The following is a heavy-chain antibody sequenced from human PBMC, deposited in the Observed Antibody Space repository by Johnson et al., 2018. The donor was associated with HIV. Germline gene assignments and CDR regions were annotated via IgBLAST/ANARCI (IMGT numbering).Heavy chain of an antibody. J-gene: IGHJ3*01. CDR3: AKDSSRGGDGGDDSFDV. CDR1: GFTFENYA. D-gene: IGHD2-21*02. CDR2: INWNSGSI. Sequence: VQLVESGGDLVQPGRSLRVSCAASGFTFENYAMHWVRQAPGKGLEWVSGINWNSGSIGYADSVKGRFTISRDNAKNSLYLQLNSLRAEDTALYYCAKDSSRGGDGGDDSFDVWGRGKMVTVSS. V-gene: IGHV3-9*01.